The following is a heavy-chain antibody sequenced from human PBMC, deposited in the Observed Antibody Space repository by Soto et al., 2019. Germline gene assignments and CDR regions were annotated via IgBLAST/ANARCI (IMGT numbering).Heavy chain of an antibody. Sequence: QVQLVQSGAEVKKPGSSVKVSCKASGGTFSSYAISWVRQAPGPGLEWMGGIIPSFGTANYAQKFQGRVTITADESTSTADMELSSLRSEDTDVYYCARDKSDYYGSGSYFYWGQGTLVTVSS. V-gene: IGHV1-69*01. D-gene: IGHD3-10*01. CDR1: GGTFSSYA. CDR2: IIPSFGTA. CDR3: ARDKSDYYGSGSYFY. J-gene: IGHJ4*02.